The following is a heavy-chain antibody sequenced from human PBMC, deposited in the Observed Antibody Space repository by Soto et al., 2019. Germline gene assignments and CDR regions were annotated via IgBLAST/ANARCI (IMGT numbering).Heavy chain of an antibody. Sequence: GASVKVSCKASGGTFSSYAISWVRQAPGQGLEWMGGIIPIFGTANYAQKFQGRVTITADESTSTAYMELSSLRSEDTAVYYCARIKKPLGLFIMEGDGMDVWGRGTTVTVSS. D-gene: IGHD3-10*01. V-gene: IGHV1-69*13. CDR2: IIPIFGTA. CDR1: GGTFSSYA. CDR3: ARIKKPLGLFIMEGDGMDV. J-gene: IGHJ6*02.